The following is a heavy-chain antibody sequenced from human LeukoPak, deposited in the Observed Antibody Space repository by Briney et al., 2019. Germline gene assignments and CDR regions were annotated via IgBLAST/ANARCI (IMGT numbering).Heavy chain of an antibody. D-gene: IGHD3-10*01. CDR1: GFTFNNYA. J-gene: IGHJ4*02. CDR2: ISGNGGRT. CDR3: AKEQTSSGYFDY. V-gene: IGHV3-23*01. Sequence: EGSLRLSCAASGFTFNNYAMSWVRQAPGKGLEWVAAISGNGGRTYYRDSVKGWFTISRDNPKNTLYLLMNSLSAEDTALYYCAKEQTSSGYFDYWGQGTLVTVSS.